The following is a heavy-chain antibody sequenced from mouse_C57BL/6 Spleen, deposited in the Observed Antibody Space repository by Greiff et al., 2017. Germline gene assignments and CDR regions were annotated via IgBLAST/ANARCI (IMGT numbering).Heavy chain of an antibody. J-gene: IGHJ2*01. V-gene: IGHV1-53*01. D-gene: IGHD1-1*01. CDR3: ARSSVVATRVYFDY. CDR1: GYTFTSYW. CDR2: INPSNGGT. Sequence: VQLQQPGTELVKPGASVKLSCKASGYTFTSYWMHWVKQRPGQGLEWLGNINPSNGGTNYNEKFKSKATLTVDKSSSTASMQLSSLTSEASAVYYCARSSVVATRVYFDYWGQGTTLTVSA.